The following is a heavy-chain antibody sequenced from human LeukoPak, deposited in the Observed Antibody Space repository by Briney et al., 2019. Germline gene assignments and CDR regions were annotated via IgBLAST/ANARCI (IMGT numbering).Heavy chain of an antibody. J-gene: IGHJ4*02. D-gene: IGHD4-17*01. CDR2: ISGSGGST. Sequence: GGSLRLSCAASGFTFSSYSMNWVRQAPGKGLEWVSAISGSGGSTYYADSVKGRFTISRDNSKNTLYLQMNSLRAEDTAVYYCAKPLTLDYGDYLFYFDYWGQGTLVTVSS. CDR3: AKPLTLDYGDYLFYFDY. CDR1: GFTFSSYS. V-gene: IGHV3-23*01.